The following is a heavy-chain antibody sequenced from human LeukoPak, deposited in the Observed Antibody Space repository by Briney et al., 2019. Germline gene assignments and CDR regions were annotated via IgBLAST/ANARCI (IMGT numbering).Heavy chain of an antibody. CDR3: VYGIQLWLFDY. Sequence: ASVKVSCKVSGYTFTDYYMHWVPQAPGKGRECMGLVDPEDGETISAEKFQGRVTITADTSTDTAYMELSSLRSEDTAVYYCVYGIQLWLFDYWGQGTLVTVSS. D-gene: IGHD5-18*01. CDR2: VDPEDGET. J-gene: IGHJ4*02. CDR1: GYTFTDYY. V-gene: IGHV1-69-2*01.